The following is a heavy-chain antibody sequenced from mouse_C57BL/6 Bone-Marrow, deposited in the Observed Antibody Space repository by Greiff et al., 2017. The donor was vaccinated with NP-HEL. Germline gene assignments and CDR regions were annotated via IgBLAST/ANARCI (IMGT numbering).Heavy chain of an antibody. CDR2: IDPENGDT. CDR3: TLFITTVVPHFDY. Sequence: VQLQQSGAELVRPGASVKLSCTASGFNIKDDYMHWVKQRPEQGLEWIGWIDPENGDTEYASKFQGKGTITADTSSNTASLQLSSLTSEDTAVYYCTLFITTVVPHFDYWGQGTTLTVSS. CDR1: GFNIKDDY. D-gene: IGHD1-1*01. J-gene: IGHJ2*01. V-gene: IGHV14-4*01.